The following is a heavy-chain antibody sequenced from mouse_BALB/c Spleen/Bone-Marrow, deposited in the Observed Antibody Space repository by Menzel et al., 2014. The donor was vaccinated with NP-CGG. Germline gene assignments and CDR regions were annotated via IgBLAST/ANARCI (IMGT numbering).Heavy chain of an antibody. V-gene: IGHV3-6*02. D-gene: IGHD1-2*01. J-gene: IGHJ3*01. CDR3: ASGYYGGSFAY. CDR1: GYSITRGYY. CDR2: ISYDGSN. Sequence: ESGPGLVKPSQSLSLTCSVTGYSITRGYYWNWIRQFPGNKLEWMGYISYDGSNNYNPSLKNRISITRDTSKNQFFLKLNSVTAEDIATYYCASGYYGGSFAYWGQGTLVTVSA.